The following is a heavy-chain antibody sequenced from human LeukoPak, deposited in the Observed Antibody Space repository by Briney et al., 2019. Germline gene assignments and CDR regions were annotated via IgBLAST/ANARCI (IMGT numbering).Heavy chain of an antibody. CDR3: AKYAISSSGKVAFDY. CDR2: ISGSGGST. CDR1: GFTFSSYG. D-gene: IGHD6-25*01. V-gene: IGHV3-23*01. Sequence: GGSLRLSCAASGFTFSSYGMSWVRQAPGKGLEWVSAISGSGGSTYYADSVKGRFTISRDNSKNTLYLQMNSLRVEDTAVYYCAKYAISSSGKVAFDYWGQGTLVTVSS. J-gene: IGHJ4*02.